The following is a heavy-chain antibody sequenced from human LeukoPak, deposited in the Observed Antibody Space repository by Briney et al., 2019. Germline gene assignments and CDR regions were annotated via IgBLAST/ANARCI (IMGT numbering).Heavy chain of an antibody. V-gene: IGHV4-39*01. Sequence: PSETLSLTCTVSGGSISSSSYYWGWIRQPPGKGLEWIGSIYYSGSTYYNPSLKSRVTISVDTSKNQFSLKLSSVTAADTAVYYCARAILGITIFTFDYWGQGTLVTVSS. CDR2: IYYSGST. J-gene: IGHJ4*02. D-gene: IGHD3-3*01. CDR3: ARAILGITIFTFDY. CDR1: GGSISSSSYY.